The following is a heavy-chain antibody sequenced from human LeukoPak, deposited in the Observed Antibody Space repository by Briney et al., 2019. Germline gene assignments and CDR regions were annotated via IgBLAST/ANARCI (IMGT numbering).Heavy chain of an antibody. V-gene: IGHV1-69*05. D-gene: IGHD1-26*01. Sequence: SVKVSCKASGGTFSSYAISWVRQAPGQGLEWMGGIIPIFGTANYAQKFQGRVTITTDESTSTAHMELSSLRSEDTAVYYCARDLDNGSYEAFDIWGQGTMVTVSS. J-gene: IGHJ3*02. CDR3: ARDLDNGSYEAFDI. CDR1: GGTFSSYA. CDR2: IIPIFGTA.